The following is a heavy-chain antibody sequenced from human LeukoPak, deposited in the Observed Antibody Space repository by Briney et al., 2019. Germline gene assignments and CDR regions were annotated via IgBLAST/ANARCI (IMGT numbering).Heavy chain of an antibody. V-gene: IGHV3-53*01. D-gene: IGHD3-22*01. CDR2: IYSGGTT. Sequence: GGSLRLSCAASGFTVSSNYMSWVRQAPGKGLKWVSVIYSGGTTYYADSVKGRFTISRDSSKNTLYLQMNSLRAEDTAVYYCARAYSFGYDSSGYYYAYWGQGTLVTVSS. CDR3: ARAYSFGYDSSGYYYAY. CDR1: GFTVSSNY. J-gene: IGHJ4*02.